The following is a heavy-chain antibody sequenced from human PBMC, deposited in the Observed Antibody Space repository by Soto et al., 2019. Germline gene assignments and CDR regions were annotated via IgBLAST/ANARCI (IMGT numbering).Heavy chain of an antibody. CDR3: ASPPTGYSSGWYEYYFDY. Sequence: PSETLSLTCTVSGGSISSSSYYWGWIRQPPGKGLEWIGSIYYSGSTYYNPSLKSRVTISVDTSKNQFSLKLSSVTAADTAVYYCASPPTGYSSGWYEYYFDYWGQGTLVTVSS. V-gene: IGHV4-39*01. CDR2: IYYSGST. CDR1: GGSISSSSYY. D-gene: IGHD6-19*01. J-gene: IGHJ4*02.